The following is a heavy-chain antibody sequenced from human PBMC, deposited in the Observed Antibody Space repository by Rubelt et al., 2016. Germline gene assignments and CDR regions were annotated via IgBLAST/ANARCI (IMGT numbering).Heavy chain of an antibody. Sequence: QVQLVQSGAEVKKPGASVKVSCKASGYTFTSYDINWVRQATGQGLEWMGWMNPNSGNTGFAKKLQGRVTMTRNTSISTAYMELRSRRSDDTAIYYCARDSLWAMVRGGNLDYWGQGTLVTVSS. D-gene: IGHD3-10*01. CDR2: MNPNSGNT. CDR3: ARDSLWAMVRGGNLDY. J-gene: IGHJ4*02. V-gene: IGHV1-8*01. CDR1: GYTFTSYD.